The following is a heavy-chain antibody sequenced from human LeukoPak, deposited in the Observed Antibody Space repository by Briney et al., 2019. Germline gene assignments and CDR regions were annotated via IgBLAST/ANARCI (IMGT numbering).Heavy chain of an antibody. CDR3: AAIKRAYSQNDY. D-gene: IGHD5-18*01. CDR1: GFTFSSYS. V-gene: IGHV3-23*01. Sequence: GGSLRLSCAASGFTFSSYSLTWVRQAPGKGLEWVSGISGRGGYTYYADSVKGRFNISRDNSKNTLYLQMNSLRAEDTAVYYCAAIKRAYSQNDYWGQGTLVTVSS. J-gene: IGHJ4*02. CDR2: ISGRGGYT.